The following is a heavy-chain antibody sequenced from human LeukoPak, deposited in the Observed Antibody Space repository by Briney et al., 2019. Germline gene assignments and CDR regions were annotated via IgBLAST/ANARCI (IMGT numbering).Heavy chain of an antibody. Sequence: PGGSLRLSCAASGFTFSSYGMHWVRQAPGKGLEWVAVISYDGSNKYYEDSVKGRFTISRDNSKNTLYLQMNSLRAEDTAVYYCAREGFGWFPDYWGQGTLVTVSS. CDR3: AREGFGWFPDY. J-gene: IGHJ4*02. CDR1: GFTFSSYG. V-gene: IGHV3-30*03. CDR2: ISYDGSNK. D-gene: IGHD3-10*01.